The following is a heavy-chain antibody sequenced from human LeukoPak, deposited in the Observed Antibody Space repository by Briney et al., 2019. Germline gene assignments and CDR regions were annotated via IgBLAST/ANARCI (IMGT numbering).Heavy chain of an antibody. CDR2: INPSGST. V-gene: IGHV4-34*01. J-gene: IGHJ6*03. CDR3: ARGRHDITMIVVVMTSVSYHLDV. D-gene: IGHD3-22*01. Sequence: PSETLSLTCAVYGGSFSGYHWTWIRQSPGKGLEWIGDINPSGSTYYNPSLKSRLTISVDTSKNQFSLKLRSVTAADTAVYYCARGRHDITMIVVVMTSVSYHLDVWGKGTTVIVSS. CDR1: GGSFSGYH.